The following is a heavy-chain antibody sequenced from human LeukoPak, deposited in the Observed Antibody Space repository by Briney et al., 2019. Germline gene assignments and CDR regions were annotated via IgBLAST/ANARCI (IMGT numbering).Heavy chain of an antibody. CDR3: AREGAYDFWSGYYYYYYMDV. Sequence: GGSLRLSCAASGFTFSSYWMSWVRQAPGKGLEWVANIKQDGSEKYYVDSVKGRFTISRDNAKNSLYLQMNSLRAEDTAVYYCAREGAYDFWSGYYYYYYMDVWGKGTTVTVS. D-gene: IGHD3-3*01. V-gene: IGHV3-7*01. CDR2: IKQDGSEK. J-gene: IGHJ6*03. CDR1: GFTFSSYW.